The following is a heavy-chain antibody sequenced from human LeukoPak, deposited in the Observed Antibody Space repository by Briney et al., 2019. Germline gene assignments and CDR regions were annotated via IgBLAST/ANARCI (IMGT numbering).Heavy chain of an antibody. Sequence: ASVKVSCKASGYTFTSYAMHWVRQAPGQRLEWMGWINAGNGNTKYSQKFQGRVTITRDTSASTAYMELSSLRSEDTAVYYCARGPGYSGGFNWFDPWGQGALVTVSS. CDR1: GYTFTSYA. V-gene: IGHV1-3*01. CDR2: INAGNGNT. CDR3: ARGPGYSGGFNWFDP. J-gene: IGHJ5*02. D-gene: IGHD6-19*01.